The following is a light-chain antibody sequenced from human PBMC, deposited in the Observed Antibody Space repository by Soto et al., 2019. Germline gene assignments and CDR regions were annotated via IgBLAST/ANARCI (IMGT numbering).Light chain of an antibody. CDR3: QYYANSQWT. CDR1: QSVGSGY. V-gene: IGKV3-20*01. CDR2: GAS. J-gene: IGKJ1*01. Sequence: EIVLTQSPGTLSLSPGERATLSCRASQSVGSGYLAWYQQKPGQAPRLLMYGASSRATGIPDRFSGSGSGTNFTLTISRLEPEDFAVYYCQYYANSQWTFGQGTKVESK.